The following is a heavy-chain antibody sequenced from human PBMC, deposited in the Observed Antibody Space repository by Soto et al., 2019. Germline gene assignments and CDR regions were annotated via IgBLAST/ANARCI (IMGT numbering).Heavy chain of an antibody. D-gene: IGHD5-12*01. J-gene: IGHJ5*02. V-gene: IGHV4-59*01. CDR2: IYYSGSN. CDR1: GGSISSYY. Sequence: QVQLQESGPGLVKPSETLSLTCTVSGGSISSYYWSWIRQPPGKGLEWIGYIYYSGSNNYNPSLKSRVTISVDTSKNQFSQKLSSVTAADTDVYYCARNVGGYSGYDCPSCWIDPWGQGTLVTVSS. CDR3: ARNVGGYSGYDCPSCWIDP.